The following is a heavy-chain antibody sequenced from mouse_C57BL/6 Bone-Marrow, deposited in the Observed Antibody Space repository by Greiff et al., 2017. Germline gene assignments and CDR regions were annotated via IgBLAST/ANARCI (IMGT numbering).Heavy chain of an antibody. CDR2: IYIGNRYT. V-gene: IGHV1-58*01. CDR3: ASSYDYERRFPFAY. D-gene: IGHD2-4*01. CDR1: GYTFTSYG. J-gene: IGHJ3*01. Sequence: VQLQQSGAELVRPGSSVKMSCKTSGYTFTSYGINWVKQRPGQGLEWIGYIYIGNRYTEYTEKFKGKATLTSDTSSSTAYMQLSSLTSEDSAIYVCASSYDYERRFPFAYWGQGTLVTVSA.